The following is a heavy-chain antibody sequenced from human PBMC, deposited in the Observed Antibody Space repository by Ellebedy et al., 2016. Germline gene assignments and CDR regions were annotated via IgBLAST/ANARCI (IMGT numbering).Heavy chain of an antibody. D-gene: IGHD4-17*01. CDR3: ARSYADAYYYDYYGMDV. V-gene: IGHV3-30-3*01. J-gene: IGHJ6*02. CDR2: VSYDGSNR. Sequence: GGSLRLSCAGSEFIFSSYAMHWVRQAPGKGLEWVAVVSYDGSNRYYADSVNGRFTISRDNPRNTLYLEMNSLRADDTAVYYCARSYADAYYYDYYGMDVWGRGTTVTVSS. CDR1: EFIFSSYA.